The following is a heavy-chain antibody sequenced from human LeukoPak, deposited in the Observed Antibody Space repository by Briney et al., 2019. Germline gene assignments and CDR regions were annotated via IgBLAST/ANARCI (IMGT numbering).Heavy chain of an antibody. CDR1: GGSISSSSYY. D-gene: IGHD3-3*01. CDR2: IYYSGST. V-gene: IGHV4-39*07. Sequence: SETLSLTCTVSGGSISSSSYYWGWIRQPPGKGLEWIGSIYYSGSTYYNPSLKSRVTISVDTSKNQFSLKLSSVTAADTAVYYCARLNYDFWSGYYKGDYGMDVWGQGTTVTVSS. CDR3: ARLNYDFWSGYYKGDYGMDV. J-gene: IGHJ6*02.